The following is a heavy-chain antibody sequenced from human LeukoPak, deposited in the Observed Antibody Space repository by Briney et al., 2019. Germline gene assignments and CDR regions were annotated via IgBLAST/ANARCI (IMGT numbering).Heavy chain of an antibody. CDR1: GGSTSSYY. Sequence: SETLSLTCTVSGGSTSSYYWSWIRQPPGKGLEWIGYIYYSGSTNYNPSLKSRVTISVDTSKNQFSLKLSSVTAADTAVYYCARDDGRYWYFDLWGRGTLVTVSS. CDR3: ARDDGRYWYFDL. D-gene: IGHD5-24*01. V-gene: IGHV4-59*01. J-gene: IGHJ2*01. CDR2: IYYSGST.